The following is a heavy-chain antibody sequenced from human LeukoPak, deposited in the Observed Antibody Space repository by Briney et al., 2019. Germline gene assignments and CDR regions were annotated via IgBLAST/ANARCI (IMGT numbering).Heavy chain of an antibody. V-gene: IGHV3-48*03. J-gene: IGHJ4*02. CDR2: ISSSGSTI. CDR1: GFTFSSYE. Sequence: GGSLRLSCAASGFTFSSYEMNWVRQAPGKGREWVSYISSSGSTIYYADSVKGRFTISRDNSKNTLYLQMNSLRAEDTAVYYCAKGAWSTIYTLDYWGQGTLATVSS. D-gene: IGHD6-19*01. CDR3: AKGAWSTIYTLDY.